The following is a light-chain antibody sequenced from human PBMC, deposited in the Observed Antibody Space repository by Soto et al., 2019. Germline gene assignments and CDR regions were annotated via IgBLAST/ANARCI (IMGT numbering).Light chain of an antibody. V-gene: IGLV1-44*01. CDR3: AAWDDSLNGYV. CDR2: SYN. J-gene: IGLJ1*01. Sequence: QSVLTQPPSASGTPGQRVTISCSGSSSNIGSNTVNWYQQLPGTAPKLLIHSYNQRPSGVPDRFSGSKSVTSASLAISGLQSEDEADYYCAAWDDSLNGYVFGTGTKVTVL. CDR1: SSNIGSNT.